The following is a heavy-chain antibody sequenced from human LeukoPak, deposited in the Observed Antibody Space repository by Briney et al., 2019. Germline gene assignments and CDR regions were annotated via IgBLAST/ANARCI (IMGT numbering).Heavy chain of an antibody. J-gene: IGHJ3*02. CDR2: IYYSGST. CDR1: GGSISSSSYY. CDR3: ARDSVRDDAFDI. D-gene: IGHD3-10*01. Sequence: SETLSLTCTVSGGSISSSSYYWGWIRQPPGKGLEWIGSIYYSGSTYYNPSLKSRVTISVDTSKNQFSLKLSSVTAADTAVYYCARDSVRDDAFDIWGQGTMVTVSS. V-gene: IGHV4-39*07.